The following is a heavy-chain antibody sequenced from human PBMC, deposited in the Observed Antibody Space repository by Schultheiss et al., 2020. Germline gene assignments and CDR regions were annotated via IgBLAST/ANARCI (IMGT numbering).Heavy chain of an antibody. CDR3: ARDGITMVQGPQGDAFDI. CDR1: GFTFDDYA. V-gene: IGHV3-74*01. CDR2: INSDGSST. J-gene: IGHJ3*02. Sequence: GGSLRLSCAASGFTFDDYAMHWVRQAPGKGLVWVSRINSDGSSTSYADSVKGRFTISRDNAKNTLYLQMNSLRAEDTAVYYCARDGITMVQGPQGDAFDIWGQGTMVTVS. D-gene: IGHD3-10*01.